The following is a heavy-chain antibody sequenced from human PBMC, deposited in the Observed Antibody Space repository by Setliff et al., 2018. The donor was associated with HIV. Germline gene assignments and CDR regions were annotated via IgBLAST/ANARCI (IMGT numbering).Heavy chain of an antibody. V-gene: IGHV3-48*01. CDR2: FSRDTPRI. CDR1: GFTFSSYS. D-gene: IGHD3-10*01. J-gene: IGHJ6*04. Sequence: GGSLRLSCLASGFTFSSYSMNWVRQAPGKGLEWISYFSRDTPRIHYADSVKGRFTVSRDNSKNTVYLQMNSLRLEDTAVYYCANDEVGFPRITFIKVIVRMWGEGTTVTVSS. CDR3: ANDEVGFPRITFIKVIVRM.